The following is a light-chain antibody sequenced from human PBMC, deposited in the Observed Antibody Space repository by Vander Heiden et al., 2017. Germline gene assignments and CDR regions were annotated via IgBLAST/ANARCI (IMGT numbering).Light chain of an antibody. Sequence: QSVLTQPPSASGTPGQRVTISCSGSSSNIGSNTVYWYQQLPGTAPKLLSEINNQRPSGVPDRFAGSKSGTYASPATSGLQSEEEADDYCAEWDDSLNGPVFGGGTKLTVL. J-gene: IGLJ3*02. CDR3: AEWDDSLNGPV. CDR1: SSNIGSNT. V-gene: IGLV1-44*01. CDR2: INN.